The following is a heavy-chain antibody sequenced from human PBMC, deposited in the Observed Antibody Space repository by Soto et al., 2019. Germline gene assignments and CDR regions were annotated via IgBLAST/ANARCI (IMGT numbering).Heavy chain of an antibody. V-gene: IGHV4-59*01. CDR2: IYYSGST. Sequence: QVQLQESGPGLVKPSETLSLTCTVSGCSIRSDFWSWIRQPPGKGLEWIGYIYYSGSTNYNPSLKGRVTISWDTSKNQFSMKLSSVSAEDTAVYYCARENTEDILATYLYYYYMDVWGKGTTVTVSS. CDR3: ARENTEDILATYLYYYYMDV. CDR1: GCSIRSDF. D-gene: IGHD5-12*01. J-gene: IGHJ6*03.